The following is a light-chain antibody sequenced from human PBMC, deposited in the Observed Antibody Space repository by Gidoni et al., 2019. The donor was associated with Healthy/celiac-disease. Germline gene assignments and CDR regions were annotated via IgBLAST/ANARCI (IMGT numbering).Light chain of an antibody. Sequence: DIQMTQSPSSLSASVGDRVIITCRASQSISSYLNWYQQKPGKAPKLLIYAASSLQSGVPSRFSGSGSGTDFTLTISSLQPEDFATYYCQQSYSTSWTFGQXTKVEIK. CDR1: QSISSY. CDR3: QQSYSTSWT. V-gene: IGKV1-39*01. CDR2: AAS. J-gene: IGKJ1*01.